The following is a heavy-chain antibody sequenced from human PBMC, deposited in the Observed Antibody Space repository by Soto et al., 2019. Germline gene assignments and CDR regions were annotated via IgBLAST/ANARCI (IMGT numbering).Heavy chain of an antibody. CDR1: GYSISSGYY. J-gene: IGHJ5*02. D-gene: IGHD7-27*01. Sequence: PSETLSLTCAVSGYSISSGYYWGWIRQPPGKGLEWIGSIYHSGSTYYNPSLKSRVTISVDTSKNQFSLNLTSVTAADTAVYYCARDENWGYVWIDPWSPGTLVTVSS. CDR3: ARDENWGYVWIDP. CDR2: IYHSGST. V-gene: IGHV4-38-2*02.